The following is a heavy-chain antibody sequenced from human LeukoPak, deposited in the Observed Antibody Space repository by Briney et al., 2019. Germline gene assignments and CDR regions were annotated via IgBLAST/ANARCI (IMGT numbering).Heavy chain of an antibody. J-gene: IGHJ5*02. CDR1: GDSVSSNSAA. V-gene: IGHV6-1*01. D-gene: IGHD3-22*01. Sequence: SQTLSLTCAISGDSVSSNSAAWNWIRQSPSRGLEWLGRTYYRSKWYNDYAVSVKSRITINPDTSKNQFSLQLNSVTPEDTAVYYCARVGNYYDSSGYYGNWFDPWGQGTLVTVSP. CDR3: ARVGNYYDSSGYYGNWFDP. CDR2: TYYRSKWYN.